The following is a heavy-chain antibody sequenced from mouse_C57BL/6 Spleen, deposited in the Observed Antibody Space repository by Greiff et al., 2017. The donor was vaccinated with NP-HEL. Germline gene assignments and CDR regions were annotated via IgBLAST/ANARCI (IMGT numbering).Heavy chain of an antibody. Sequence: QVQLKQSGAELARPGASVKLSCKASGYTFTSYGISWVKQRTGQGLEWIGEIYPRSGNTYYNEKFKGKATLTADKSSSTAYMELRSLTSEDSAVYFCAREPGHFDYWGQGTTLTVSS. V-gene: IGHV1-81*01. CDR1: GYTFTSYG. CDR2: IYPRSGNT. D-gene: IGHD3-3*01. J-gene: IGHJ2*01. CDR3: AREPGHFDY.